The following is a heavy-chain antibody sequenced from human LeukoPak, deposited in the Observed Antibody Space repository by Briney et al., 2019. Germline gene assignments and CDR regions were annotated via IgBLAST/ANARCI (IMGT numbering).Heavy chain of an antibody. CDR3: ARDGRFEYSHLYYFDY. V-gene: IGHV1-18*01. D-gene: IGHD6-6*01. CDR2: ISVYNGNR. CDR1: GYTXNSYG. J-gene: IGHJ4*02. Sequence: ASVKVSCKASGYTXNSYGITGVRQAPGQGLEWMAWISVYNGNRRYAQNFQGRVTLTTDKTTTTAYMELTSLRSDDTVTYYCARDGRFEYSHLYYFDYWGQGTLVTVSS.